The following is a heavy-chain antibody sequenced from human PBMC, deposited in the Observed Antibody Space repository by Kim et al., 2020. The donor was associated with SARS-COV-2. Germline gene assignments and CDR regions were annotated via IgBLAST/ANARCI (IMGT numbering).Heavy chain of an antibody. CDR2: VSPDGSDR. V-gene: IGHV3-7*01. CDR3: TTVSRGDYMDV. D-gene: IGHD3-10*01. Sequence: GGSLRLSCVVSEFTFSAYWMKWVRQVPGKGPEWVASVSPDGSDRYYVDSVKGRFTISRDNAKNSLFLQMNSLRVEDTGVYFCTTVSRGDYMDVWGQGTTVTVSS. J-gene: IGHJ6*02. CDR1: EFTFSAYW.